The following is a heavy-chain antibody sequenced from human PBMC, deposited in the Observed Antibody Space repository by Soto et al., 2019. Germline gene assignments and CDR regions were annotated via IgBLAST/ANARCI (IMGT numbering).Heavy chain of an antibody. CDR2: IWYDGSKE. J-gene: IGHJ6*02. D-gene: IGHD1-1*01. V-gene: IGHV3-33*01. Sequence: LRLSCAASGLPFNRNGMHWVRQAPGKGLEWVAVIWYDGSKEYYSDSVKGRFTISRDNSKNMLYLQMNSVRVEDTAVYFCARGRSAGNYFYYGMDVWGQGTTVTVSS. CDR1: GLPFNRNG. CDR3: ARGRSAGNYFYYGMDV.